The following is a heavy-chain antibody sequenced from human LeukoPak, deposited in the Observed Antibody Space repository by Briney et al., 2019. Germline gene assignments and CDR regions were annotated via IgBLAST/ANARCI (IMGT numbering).Heavy chain of an antibody. Sequence: SVKVSCKASGGTFSSYAISWVRQAPGQGLEWMGRIIPILGIANYAQKFQGRVTITADKSTSTAYMELSSLRSDDTAVYYCAARGYSSGWYVLGYWGQGTLVTVSS. J-gene: IGHJ4*02. V-gene: IGHV1-69*04. CDR1: GGTFSSYA. CDR2: IIPILGIA. D-gene: IGHD6-19*01. CDR3: AARGYSSGWYVLGY.